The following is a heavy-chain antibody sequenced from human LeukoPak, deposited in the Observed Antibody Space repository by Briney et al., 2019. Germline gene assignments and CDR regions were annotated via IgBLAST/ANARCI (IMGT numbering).Heavy chain of an antibody. V-gene: IGHV4-4*09. CDR2: IYTSGST. Sequence: SETLSLTCTVSGGSISSYYWSWIRQPPGKGLEWIGYIYTSGSTNYNPSLKSRVTISVDTSKNQFSLKLSSVTAADTAVYYCARAQEYCSGGSCYPRYYFDYWGQGTLVTVSS. J-gene: IGHJ4*02. D-gene: IGHD2-15*01. CDR1: GGSISSYY. CDR3: ARAQEYCSGGSCYPRYYFDY.